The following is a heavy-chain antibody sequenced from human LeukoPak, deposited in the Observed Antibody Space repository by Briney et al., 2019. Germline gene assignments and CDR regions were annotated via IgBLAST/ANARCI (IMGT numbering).Heavy chain of an antibody. CDR2: ISYDGSNK. J-gene: IGHJ4*02. CDR1: GFTFSSYG. V-gene: IGHV3-30*18. Sequence: GGSLRLSGAASGFTFSSYGMHWVRQAPGKGLEWVAVISYDGSNKYYADSVKGRFTISRDNSKNTLYLQMNSLRAEDTAVYYCAKDVAVAGFYYFDYWGQGTLVTVSS. D-gene: IGHD6-19*01. CDR3: AKDVAVAGFYYFDY.